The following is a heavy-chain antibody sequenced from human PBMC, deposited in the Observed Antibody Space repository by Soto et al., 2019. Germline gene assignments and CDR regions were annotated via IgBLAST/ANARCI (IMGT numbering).Heavy chain of an antibody. CDR3: ASILYGANAFDY. J-gene: IGHJ4*02. D-gene: IGHD4-17*01. Sequence: SETLSLTCSVSGGPVTSYYWTWIRQTPGRGLHFIGYISYSGSTSYNPSLRGRVTISTDTSKNQLSLKLSSVTAADTAIYYCASILYGANAFDYWGQGALVTVSS. CDR1: GGPVTSYY. V-gene: IGHV4-59*02. CDR2: ISYSGST.